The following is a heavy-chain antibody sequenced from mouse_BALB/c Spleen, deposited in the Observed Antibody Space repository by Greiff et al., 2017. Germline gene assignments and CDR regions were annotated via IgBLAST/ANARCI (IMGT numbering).Heavy chain of an antibody. CDR3: ARGYGNLHFDY. CDR1: GYSITSGYY. CDR2: IHYSGST. J-gene: IGHJ2*01. D-gene: IGHD2-10*02. Sequence: EVQVVESGPGLVKPSQSLSLTCSVTGYSITSGYYWNWIRQFPGNKLEWMGYIHYSGSTNYNPSLKSRISITRDTSKNQFFLQLNSVTTEDTATYYCARGYGNLHFDYWGQGTTLTVSS. V-gene: IGHV3-1*02.